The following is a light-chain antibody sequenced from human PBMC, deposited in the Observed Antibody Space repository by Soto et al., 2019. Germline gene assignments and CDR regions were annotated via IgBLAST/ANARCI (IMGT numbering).Light chain of an antibody. V-gene: IGKV1-5*01. CDR2: DAS. CDR1: QSISSW. J-gene: IGKJ1*01. Sequence: DIQGTQYHSTVSAWVLDRVSITCRASQSISSWLAWYQQKPGKAPKLLIYDASSLESGVPSRFSGGGSGTEFTLTISSLQPDDFATYYCQQYNRYSWTFGQGTKVDIK. CDR3: QQYNRYSWT.